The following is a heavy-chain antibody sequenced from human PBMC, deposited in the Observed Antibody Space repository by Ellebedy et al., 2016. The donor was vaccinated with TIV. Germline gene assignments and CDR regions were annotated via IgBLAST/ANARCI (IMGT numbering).Heavy chain of an antibody. D-gene: IGHD4-17*01. CDR2: INQDGSEK. V-gene: IGHV3-7*01. J-gene: IGHJ3*02. CDR3: ARDGSYGDYLSPRHAFNM. Sequence: GESLKISCAASGFTFSSYWMSWVRQAPGKGLEWVGNINQDGSEKYYVDSMKGRFSISRDNAKNSLYLQKNSLRAEDTALYFCARDGSYGDYLSPRHAFNMWGQGTMVTVSS. CDR1: GFTFSSYW.